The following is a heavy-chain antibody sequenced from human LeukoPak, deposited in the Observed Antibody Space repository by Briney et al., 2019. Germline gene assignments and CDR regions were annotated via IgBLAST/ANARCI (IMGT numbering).Heavy chain of an antibody. Sequence: QSGGSLRLSCAASGFTFTSYGMHWVRQAPGKGLEWVAFIWYDGSNKYYADSVKGRFTISRDNSKNTLYLQMNSLRAEDTAVYYCGNDYGDYWGQGTLVTVSS. V-gene: IGHV3-30*02. CDR1: GFTFTSYG. J-gene: IGHJ4*02. D-gene: IGHD4-17*01. CDR2: IWYDGSNK. CDR3: GNDYGDY.